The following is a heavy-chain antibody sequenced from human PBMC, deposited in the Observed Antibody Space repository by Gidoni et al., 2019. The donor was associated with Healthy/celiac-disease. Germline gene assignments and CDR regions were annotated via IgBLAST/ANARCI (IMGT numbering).Heavy chain of an antibody. Sequence: EVQLVESGGGVVRPGGSRRLSWAASGFPFDDYGMSWVRQAPGKGLEWVAGIKWNGCSTGYADSVKGRFTISRDNAKNSLYLQMNSLRAEDTALYYCARDRSGSYYSLWGVWGQGTTVTVSS. J-gene: IGHJ6*02. CDR2: IKWNGCST. V-gene: IGHV3-20*04. CDR1: GFPFDDYG. CDR3: ARDRSGSYYSLWGV. D-gene: IGHD3-10*01.